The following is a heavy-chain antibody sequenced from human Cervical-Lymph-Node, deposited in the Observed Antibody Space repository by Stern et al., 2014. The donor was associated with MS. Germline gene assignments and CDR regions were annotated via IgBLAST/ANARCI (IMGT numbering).Heavy chain of an antibody. CDR3: ARDRDSDFWSGYYPDYYYYGMNV. D-gene: IGHD3-3*01. Sequence: EVQLEESGGGLVQRGGSLRLSCSGFGFDFSNYWMHWVRQAPGKGLVWVSRINSDGSSRTYADSVKGRFTISRDNAKNTLYLQMDSLRAEDTAVYYCARDRDSDFWSGYYPDYYYYGMNVWGQGTTVTVSS. V-gene: IGHV3-74*03. CDR1: GFDFSNYW. CDR2: INSDGSSR. J-gene: IGHJ6*02.